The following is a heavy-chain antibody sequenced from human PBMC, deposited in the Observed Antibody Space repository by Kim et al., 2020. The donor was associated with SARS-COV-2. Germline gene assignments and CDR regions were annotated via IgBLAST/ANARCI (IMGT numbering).Heavy chain of an antibody. CDR2: IHNTGST. Sequence: SETLSLTCTVSGGSISSGGHYWNWIRQRPGKGLEWIGYIHNTGSTDYNPSFKGRVTLSLATSKNQFSLRLTSVTAADTAFYFCAREVRSVYGTSFDPWGQGTLVTVSS. CDR3: AREVRSVYGTSFDP. CDR1: GGSISSGGHY. J-gene: IGHJ5*02. V-gene: IGHV4-31*03. D-gene: IGHD1-20*01.